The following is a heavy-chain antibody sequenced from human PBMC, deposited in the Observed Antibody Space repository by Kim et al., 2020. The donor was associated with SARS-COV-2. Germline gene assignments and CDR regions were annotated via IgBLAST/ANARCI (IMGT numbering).Heavy chain of an antibody. CDR1: GGSISSSSYY. Sequence: SETLSLTCTVSGGSISSSSYYWGWIRQPPGKGLEWIGSIYYSGSTYYHPSLKSRVTISVDTSKNQFSLKLSSVTAADTAVYYCAGEGGYGPRIDYWGQGTLVTVSS. CDR3: AGEGGYGPRIDY. D-gene: IGHD4-17*01. J-gene: IGHJ4*02. CDR2: IYYSGST. V-gene: IGHV4-39*01.